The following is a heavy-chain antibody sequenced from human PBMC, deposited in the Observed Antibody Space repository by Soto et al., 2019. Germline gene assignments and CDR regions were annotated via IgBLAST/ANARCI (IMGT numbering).Heavy chain of an antibody. D-gene: IGHD6-19*01. CDR1: GGSIGRSY. V-gene: IGHV4-59*01. CDR3: ARGGEAVAGYYYSGLHV. Sequence: QVLLQESGPGLVKPSETLSLTCNVSGGSIGRSYWIWMRQSPGKRLEWIGYIHYTGSARYNPSLKSRVTMSVDTPQSQISLRLTSVTAADTGVYYCARGGEAVAGYYYSGLHVWGRGTTVTVS. J-gene: IGHJ6*02. CDR2: IHYTGSA.